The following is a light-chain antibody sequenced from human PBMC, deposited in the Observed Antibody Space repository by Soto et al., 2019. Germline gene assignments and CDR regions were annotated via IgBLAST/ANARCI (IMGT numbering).Light chain of an antibody. Sequence: QSALTQPASVSGSPGQSITISCTGTSSDVGSYNLVSWYQRHPGKAPKLMIYEGSKRPSGVSNRFSGSKSGNTASLTISGLQAEDEADYYCCSYAGSSTDVFGTGTKVTVL. CDR2: EGS. J-gene: IGLJ1*01. CDR3: CSYAGSSTDV. CDR1: SSDVGSYNL. V-gene: IGLV2-23*01.